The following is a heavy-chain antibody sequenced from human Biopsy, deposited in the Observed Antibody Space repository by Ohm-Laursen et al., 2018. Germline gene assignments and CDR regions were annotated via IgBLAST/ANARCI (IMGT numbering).Heavy chain of an antibody. V-gene: IGHV1-69*04. CDR2: IVPVLGHL. D-gene: IGHD3-3*01. CDR1: GGPSSNYA. Sequence: GSSVKASCKASGGPSSNYAFSWVRQAPGHGLEWVGRIVPVLGHLNYAQRFQGRVSITADKSTSYVFMELSRLTSGDTAVYYCAADADGYYTEFDYWGPGTLVTGSS. J-gene: IGHJ4*02. CDR3: AADADGYYTEFDY.